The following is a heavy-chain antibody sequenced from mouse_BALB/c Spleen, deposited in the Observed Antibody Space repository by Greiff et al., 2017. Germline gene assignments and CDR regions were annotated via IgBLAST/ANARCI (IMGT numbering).Heavy chain of an antibody. D-gene: IGHD4-1*01. CDR3: AVTGTGAWFAY. CDR2: IDPENGNT. J-gene: IGHJ3*01. V-gene: IGHV14-1*02. CDR1: GFNIKDYY. Sequence: EVKLMESGAELVRPGALVKLSCKASGFNIKDYYMHWVKQRPEQGLEWIGWIDPENGNTIYDPKFQGKASITADTSSNTAYLQLSSLTSEDTAVYYWAVTGTGAWFAYWGQGTLVTVSA.